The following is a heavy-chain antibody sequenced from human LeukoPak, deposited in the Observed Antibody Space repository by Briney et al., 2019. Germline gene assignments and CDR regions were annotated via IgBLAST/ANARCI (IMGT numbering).Heavy chain of an antibody. Sequence: SETLSLTCTVSGGSISSSSHYWGWIRQPPGKGLEWIGYIYYSGSTNYNPSLKSRVTISVDTSKNQFSLKLSSVTAADTAVYYCARDYDSSGFEAFDIWGQGTMVTVSS. J-gene: IGHJ3*02. CDR1: GGSISSSSHY. V-gene: IGHV4-61*05. CDR3: ARDYDSSGFEAFDI. CDR2: IYYSGST. D-gene: IGHD3-22*01.